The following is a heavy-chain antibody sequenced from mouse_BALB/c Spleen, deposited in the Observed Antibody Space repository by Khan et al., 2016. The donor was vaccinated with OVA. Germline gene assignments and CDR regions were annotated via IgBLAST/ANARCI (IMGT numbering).Heavy chain of an antibody. D-gene: IGHD6-1*01. J-gene: IGHJ1*01. CDR3: AHPSCAPRVFEV. V-gene: IGHV14-3*02. Sequence: VQLQQSGAELVKPGASVRLSCTASGFNIKDTYIHWVKQRPEQGLEWIGRIAPANGNTKYDPKFQDKATITSDTSSNTSYLQLSSLTSEDTAVYYWAHPSCAPRVFEVLGAGTTVTVSS. CDR2: IAPANGNT. CDR1: GFNIKDTY.